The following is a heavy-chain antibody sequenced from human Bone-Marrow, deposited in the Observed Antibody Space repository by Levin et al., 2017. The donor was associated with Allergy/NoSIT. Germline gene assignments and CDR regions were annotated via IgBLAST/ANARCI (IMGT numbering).Heavy chain of an antibody. J-gene: IGHJ5*01. CDR3: VKDNNNGGSDS. CDR1: GFTFRTYW. V-gene: IGHV3-7*04. D-gene: IGHD2-8*01. Sequence: PSETLSLTCAASGFTFRTYWMTWVRQAPGEGLEWVANIKEDGTEGYYVDSVKGRFIVSRDNAKNSLYLQMNSLRVEDTAVYYCVKDNNNGGSDSWGQGTLVTVSS. CDR2: IKEDGTEG.